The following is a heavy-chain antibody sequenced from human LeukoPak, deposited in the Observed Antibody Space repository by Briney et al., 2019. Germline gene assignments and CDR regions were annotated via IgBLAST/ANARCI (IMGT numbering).Heavy chain of an antibody. D-gene: IGHD3-10*01. V-gene: IGHV1-2*02. J-gene: IGHJ6*03. CDR2: INPNSGGT. Sequence: ASVKVSCKASGYTFTGYYIHWVRQAPGQGLEWMGWINPNSGGTNYAQKFQGRVTMTRDTSISTAYMGLSRLRSDDTAVYYCARDSLRGYFGSGNRYYYYYMDVWGKGTTVTISS. CDR3: ARDSLRGYFGSGNRYYYYYMDV. CDR1: GYTFTGYY.